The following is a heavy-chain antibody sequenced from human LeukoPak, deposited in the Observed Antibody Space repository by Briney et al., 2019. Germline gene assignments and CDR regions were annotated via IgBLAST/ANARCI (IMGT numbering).Heavy chain of an antibody. CDR2: ISWNSGSI. CDR3: AKDITYSSSTDAFDI. J-gene: IGHJ3*02. Sequence: PGGSLRLSCAASGFTFDDYAMHWVRQAPGKGLEWVSGISWNSGSIGYADSVKGRFTISRDNAKNSLYLQMNSLRAEDTALYYCAKDITYSSSTDAFDIWGQGTMVTVSS. V-gene: IGHV3-9*01. D-gene: IGHD6-6*01. CDR1: GFTFDDYA.